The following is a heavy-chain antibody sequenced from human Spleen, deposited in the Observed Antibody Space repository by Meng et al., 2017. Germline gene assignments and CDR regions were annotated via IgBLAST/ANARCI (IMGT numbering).Heavy chain of an antibody. CDR1: GYSFTNYW. CDR2: IHPGDSDT. J-gene: IGHJ4*02. V-gene: IGHV5-51*01. D-gene: IGHD2-2*01. Sequence: GESLKISCKGSGYSFTNYWIGWVRQMPGKGLEWMRIIHPGDSDTRYSPSFQGQVTISADKSITTAYLQWSSLKDSDTAMYYCARSGRRCYQLPQMPTDYWGQGTLVTVSS. CDR3: ARSGRRCYQLPQMPTDY.